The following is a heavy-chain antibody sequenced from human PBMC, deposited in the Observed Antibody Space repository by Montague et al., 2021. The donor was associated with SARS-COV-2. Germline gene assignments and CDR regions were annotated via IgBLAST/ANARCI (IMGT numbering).Heavy chain of an antibody. J-gene: IGHJ6*02. CDR1: GGSISRGTW. V-gene: IGHV4-4*02. D-gene: IGHD3-10*01. CDR2: ISHSGGT. CDR3: AREGSGRGYYYYGMDV. Sequence: SETLSLTCAVSGGSISRGTWWTWVRQPPGRGLEWIGEISHSGGTNYNPSLKSRVTISVDKSKNQFSLNLNSVTAADTAVYYCAREGSGRGYYYYGMDVWGQGTTVTVSS.